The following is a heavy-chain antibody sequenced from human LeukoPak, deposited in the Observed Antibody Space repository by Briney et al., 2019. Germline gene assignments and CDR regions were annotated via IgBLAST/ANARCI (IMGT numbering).Heavy chain of an antibody. CDR1: GLTLSSFW. CDR2: IDGDGSGT. V-gene: IGHV3-74*01. J-gene: IGHJ4*02. Sequence: GGSLRLSCAASGLTLSSFWMRWVRQAPGNGLEWVSLIDGDGSGTSYADSVKGRFTISRDTAKSTVYLQMNSLRAEDTAVYYCATVFDYWGQGTLVTVSS. CDR3: ATVFDY.